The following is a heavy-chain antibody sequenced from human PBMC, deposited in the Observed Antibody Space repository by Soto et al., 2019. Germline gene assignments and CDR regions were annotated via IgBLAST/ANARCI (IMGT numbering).Heavy chain of an antibody. D-gene: IGHD2-2*02. CDR3: ARTDCSSTSCYTTYYCYGMDV. J-gene: IGHJ6*02. CDR2: IIPIFGTA. Sequence: QVQLVQSGAEVKKPGSSVKVSCKASGGTFSSYAISWVRQAPGQELEWMGGIIPIFGTANYAQKFQGRVKITADESTSTAYMELSSLRSEDTAVYYCARTDCSSTSCYTTYYCYGMDVWGQGTTVTVSS. CDR1: GGTFSSYA. V-gene: IGHV1-69*01.